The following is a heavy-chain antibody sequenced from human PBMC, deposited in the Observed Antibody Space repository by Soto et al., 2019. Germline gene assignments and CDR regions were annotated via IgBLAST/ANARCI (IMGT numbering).Heavy chain of an antibody. CDR3: ARVYCSGGSCYGIDY. CDR1: GGTFSSYT. Sequence: ASVKVSCKASGGTFSSYTISWVRQAPGQGLEWMGIINPSGSTTYAQKFQGRVTMTRDTSTSTVYMELSSLRSDDTAVYYCARVYCSGGSCYGIDYWGQGTLVTVSS. CDR2: INPSGST. D-gene: IGHD2-15*01. V-gene: IGHV1-46*01. J-gene: IGHJ4*02.